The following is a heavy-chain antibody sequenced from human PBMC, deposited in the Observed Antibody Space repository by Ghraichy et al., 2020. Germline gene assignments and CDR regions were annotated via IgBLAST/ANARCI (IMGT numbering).Heavy chain of an antibody. CDR2: ILWKSGKI. V-gene: IGHV3-9*02. CDR1: GFTSDGHA. Sequence: GGSLRLSCAASGFTSDGHAMHWVRQAPGKGLEWVSGILWKSGKIGYADSVKGRFTISRDNAKNSLYLQMNSLRAEDTALYYCTKDLRPGGADVWGPGTTVTVSS. D-gene: IGHD3-10*01. J-gene: IGHJ6*02. CDR3: TKDLRPGGADV.